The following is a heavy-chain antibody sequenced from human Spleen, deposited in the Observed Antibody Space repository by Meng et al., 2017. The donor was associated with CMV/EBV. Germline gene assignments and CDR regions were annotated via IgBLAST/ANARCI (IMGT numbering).Heavy chain of an antibody. CDR3: ARGVKYFGSGGYLMAFEY. Sequence: SETLSLTCTVSGGSITTHPYYWGWIRQPPGKGLEWIGEINHTGSTNYNPSLQSRVTISVDTSKNQFSLNLNSLTAADTAMYYCARGVKYFGSGGYLMAFEYWGQGSLVTVSS. CDR2: INHTGST. D-gene: IGHD3-10*01. CDR1: GGSITTHPYY. J-gene: IGHJ4*01. V-gene: IGHV4-39*07.